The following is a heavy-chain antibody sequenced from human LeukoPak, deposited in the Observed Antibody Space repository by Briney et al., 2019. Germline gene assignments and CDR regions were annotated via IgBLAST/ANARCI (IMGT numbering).Heavy chain of an antibody. D-gene: IGHD2-2*01. CDR1: GFSFSGSA. J-gene: IGHJ5*02. CDR2: IRGAGCSDAP. V-gene: IGHV3-73*01. Sequence: GGSLRLSCAASGFSFSGSAIHWVRQAPGKGLEWVGCIRGAGCSDAPAYVESVRGRFTISRDDSKSTAYLQMNSLKAEDTAVYYCTVPASGGNWFVPWGPGTLVTASS. CDR3: TVPASGGNWFVP.